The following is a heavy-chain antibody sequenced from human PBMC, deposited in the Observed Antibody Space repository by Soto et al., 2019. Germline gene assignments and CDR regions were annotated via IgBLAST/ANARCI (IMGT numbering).Heavy chain of an antibody. Sequence: QVQLVQSGAEVKKPGASVKVSCKASGYTFTSYDINWVRQATGQGLEWMGWMNPNSGNTGYAQKFQGRVTMTRNTPVSTAYMELSSLRSEDTAVYYCARVKGYDFWSGYHYGMDVWGQGTTVTVSS. CDR3: ARVKGYDFWSGYHYGMDV. CDR2: MNPNSGNT. J-gene: IGHJ6*02. D-gene: IGHD3-3*01. CDR1: GYTFTSYD. V-gene: IGHV1-8*01.